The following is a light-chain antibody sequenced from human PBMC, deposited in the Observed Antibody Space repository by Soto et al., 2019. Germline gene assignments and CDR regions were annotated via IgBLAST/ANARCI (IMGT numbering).Light chain of an antibody. CDR3: QQYTTYWT. J-gene: IGKJ1*01. CDR1: QSISSW. CDR2: QAS. V-gene: IGKV1-5*03. Sequence: DTQMTQSPSTLSASVGDRVTITCRASQSISSWLAWYQHKPGEAPKLLISQASILESGVPPRFSGSGSGTEFTLTITSLQPEDFTTYFCQQYTTYWTFGQGTKVDIK.